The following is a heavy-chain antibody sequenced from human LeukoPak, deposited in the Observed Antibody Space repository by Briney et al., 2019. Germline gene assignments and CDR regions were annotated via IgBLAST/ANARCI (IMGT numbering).Heavy chain of an antibody. D-gene: IGHD1-26*01. CDR2: IYPGDSDT. CDR3: ARLGSTGDRVNWFDP. CDR1: GYSFTSYW. V-gene: IGHV5-51*01. J-gene: IGHJ5*02. Sequence: GESLKISCKGSGYSFTSYWIGWVRQMPGKGLEWMGIIYPGDSDTRYSPSFQGQVTISADKSISTAYLQWTSLKASDTAMYYCARLGSTGDRVNWFDPWGQGTLVTVSS.